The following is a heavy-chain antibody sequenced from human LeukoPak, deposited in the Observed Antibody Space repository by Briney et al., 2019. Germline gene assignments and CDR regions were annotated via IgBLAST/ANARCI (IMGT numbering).Heavy chain of an antibody. CDR3: AKSHYDSTGHYTLGD. J-gene: IGHJ4*02. CDR2: ISSDGSDK. V-gene: IGHV3-30*18. Sequence: GGSLRLSCAASGFIFSNYVMHWARQAPGKGLEWVAVISSDGSDKYYADSVKGRFTISRDNSQNTLYLQMNSLRAADTAVYYCAKSHYDSTGHYTLGDWGQGTLVTVSS. CDR1: GFIFSNYV. D-gene: IGHD3-22*01.